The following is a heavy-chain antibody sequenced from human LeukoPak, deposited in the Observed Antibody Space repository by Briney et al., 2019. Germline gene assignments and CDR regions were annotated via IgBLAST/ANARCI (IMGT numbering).Heavy chain of an antibody. CDR2: INSDGTST. J-gene: IGHJ4*02. CDR1: GFTFSSYA. Sequence: GGSLRLSCAASGFTFSSYAMSWVRQAPGKGLVWVSRINSDGTSTSYADSVKGRFTISRDNAEKTLYLQMNSLRAEDTAMYFCARNRGIDYWGQGTLVTVSS. D-gene: IGHD1-14*01. V-gene: IGHV3-74*01. CDR3: ARNRGIDY.